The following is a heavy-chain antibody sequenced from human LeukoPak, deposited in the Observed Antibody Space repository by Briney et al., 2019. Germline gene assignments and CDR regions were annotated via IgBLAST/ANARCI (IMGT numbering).Heavy chain of an antibody. CDR1: GGSISSYY. J-gene: IGHJ4*02. CDR3: ASSGYDSSGLN. Sequence: SETLSLTCTVSGGSISSYYWSWIRQPPGKGLEWIGYIYYSGSTNYNPSLKSRVTISVDTSKNQFSLKLSSVTAADTAVYYCASSGYDSSGLNWGQGTLVTVSS. V-gene: IGHV4-59*12. CDR2: IYYSGST. D-gene: IGHD3-22*01.